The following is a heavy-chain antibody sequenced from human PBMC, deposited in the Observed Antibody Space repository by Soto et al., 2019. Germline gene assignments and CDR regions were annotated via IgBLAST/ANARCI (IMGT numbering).Heavy chain of an antibody. CDR2: IYYSGST. V-gene: IGHV4-59*02. Sequence: SETLSLTCTVSGGSVSSYYWSWIRQPPGKGLEWIGYIYYSGSTNYNPSLKSRLTISVDTPKNQFSLKLSSVTAADTAVYYCARDRHQLVFDTWFDPWCKGTLATV. D-gene: IGHD6-13*01. CDR3: ARDRHQLVFDTWFDP. CDR1: GGSVSSYY. J-gene: IGHJ5*02.